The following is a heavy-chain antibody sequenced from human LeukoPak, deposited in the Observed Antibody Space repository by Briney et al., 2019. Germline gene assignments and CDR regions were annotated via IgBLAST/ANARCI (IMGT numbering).Heavy chain of an antibody. CDR2: IYPGDSDT. CDR3: VRSPGTTFDY. D-gene: IGHD1-1*01. CDR1: GYSFSSYW. J-gene: IGHJ4*02. V-gene: IGHV5-51*01. Sequence: GESLKISCKGSGYSFSSYWIGWVRQMPGKGLEWMGIIYPGDSDTRYSPSFQDQGTISADKSITTSYLQWSSLKSSDTAMYYCVRSPGTTFDYWGQGTLVTVSS.